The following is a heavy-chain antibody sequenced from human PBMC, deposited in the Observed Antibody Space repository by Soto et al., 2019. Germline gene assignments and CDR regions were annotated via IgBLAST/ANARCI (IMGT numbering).Heavy chain of an antibody. D-gene: IGHD3-16*01. CDR1: VFTVKNFS. CDR2: ISGSGGST. V-gene: IGHV3-23*01. CDR3: AKGGYYSLFDI. Sequence: GGSLRLSCEASVFTVKNFSMTWPRQAPGKGPEWVSAISGSGGSTYYADSVKGRFTISRDNSKNTLYLQMNSLGVEDTAVYFCAKGGYYSLFDIWGQGTMVTVSS. J-gene: IGHJ3*02.